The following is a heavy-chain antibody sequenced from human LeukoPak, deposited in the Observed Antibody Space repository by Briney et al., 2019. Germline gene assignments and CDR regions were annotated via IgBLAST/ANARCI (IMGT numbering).Heavy chain of an antibody. V-gene: IGHV1-18*01. CDR1: GYTFTSYG. CDR2: ISAYNGNT. D-gene: IGHD2-2*01. CDR3: PRDGYCSSTSCNDAFDI. Sequence: ASVKVSCKASGYTFTSYGISWVRQAPGQGLEWMGWISAYNGNTNYAQKLQGRVTMTTDTSTSTAYMELRSLRSDDTAVYYCPRDGYCSSTSCNDAFDIWGQGTMVTVSS. J-gene: IGHJ3*02.